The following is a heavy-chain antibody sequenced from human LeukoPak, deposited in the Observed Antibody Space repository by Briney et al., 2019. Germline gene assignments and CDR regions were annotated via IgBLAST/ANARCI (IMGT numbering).Heavy chain of an antibody. D-gene: IGHD3-10*01. CDR1: GGTFRSYA. V-gene: IGHV1-69*01. CDR2: IIPIFGTA. Sequence: GSSVKVSCKASGGTFRSYAISWVRQAPGQGLEWMGGIIPIFGTANYAQKFQGRVTIPADESTSTAYMELSSLRSEDTAVYYCARNADYYGYDYWGQGTLVTVSS. J-gene: IGHJ4*02. CDR3: ARNADYYGYDY.